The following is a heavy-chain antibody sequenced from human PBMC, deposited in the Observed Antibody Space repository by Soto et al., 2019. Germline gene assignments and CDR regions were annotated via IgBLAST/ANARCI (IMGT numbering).Heavy chain of an antibody. CDR1: GFSLSTSGVG. CDR3: AHRRSGQDWNGGDFDY. D-gene: IGHD1-1*01. Sequence: QITLKESGPTLVKPTQTLTLTCTFSGFSLSTSGVGVGWIRQPPGKALELLAFVYWDDANRYSPSLKSRLTITKDTSKNQVVLTMTNMDPVDTGTYYCAHRRSGQDWNGGDFDYWGQGTMVTVSS. J-gene: IGHJ4*02. CDR2: VYWDDAN. V-gene: IGHV2-5*02.